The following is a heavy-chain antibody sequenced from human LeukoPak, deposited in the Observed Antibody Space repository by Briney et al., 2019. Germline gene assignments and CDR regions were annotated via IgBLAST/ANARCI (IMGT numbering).Heavy chain of an antibody. Sequence: GAPVKVSCKASGYTFTGYYMHWVRQAPGQGLEWMGWINPNGGGTNYAQKFQGRVTLTRDTSISTAYMYLSRLRSDDTAVYYCAITLGPTTSDYWGQGTLVTVSS. CDR3: AITLGPTTSDY. D-gene: IGHD1-26*01. V-gene: IGHV1-2*02. CDR2: INPNGGGT. J-gene: IGHJ4*02. CDR1: GYTFTGYY.